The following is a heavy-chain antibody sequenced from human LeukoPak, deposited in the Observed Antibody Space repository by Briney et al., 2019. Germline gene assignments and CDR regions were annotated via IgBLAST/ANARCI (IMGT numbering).Heavy chain of an antibody. CDR1: GYTFTSYV. J-gene: IGHJ4*02. CDR3: ARGPDVWFGESNYYFDY. Sequence: ASVKVSCKASGYTFTSYVISWVRQAPGQGVEWMGWMYPYNGNTNYEQKLQGRVTMTTDTSTSTAYMELRSLRYADTAVYYCARGPDVWFGESNYYFDYWGQGTLVTVSS. V-gene: IGHV1-18*01. CDR2: MYPYNGNT. D-gene: IGHD3-10*01.